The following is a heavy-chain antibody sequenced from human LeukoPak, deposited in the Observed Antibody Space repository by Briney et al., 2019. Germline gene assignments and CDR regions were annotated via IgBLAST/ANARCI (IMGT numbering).Heavy chain of an antibody. V-gene: IGHV3-23*01. CDR1: GFTFSSYA. Sequence: GGSLRLSCAASGFTFSSYAMSWVRQAPGKGLEWVSAISGRGGSTYYADSVKGRFTISRDNSKNTLYLQMNSLRAEDTAVYYCARDRDVDTAMGPIDYWGQGTLVTVSS. D-gene: IGHD5-18*01. CDR2: ISGRGGST. CDR3: ARDRDVDTAMGPIDY. J-gene: IGHJ4*02.